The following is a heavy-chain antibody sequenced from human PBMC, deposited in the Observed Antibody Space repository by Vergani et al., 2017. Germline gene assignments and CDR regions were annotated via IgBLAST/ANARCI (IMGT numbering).Heavy chain of an antibody. D-gene: IGHD3-10*01. J-gene: IGHJ6*03. CDR1: GFTFSSYG. CDR3: AKSGVPSTGYYYYMDV. V-gene: IGHV3-30*18. CDR2: ISYDGSDK. Sequence: QVQLVESGGGVVQPGRSLRLSCAASGFTFSSYGMHWVRQAPGKGLEWVAVISYDGSDKFYADSVKGRFTISRDSSKNTLYLQMNSLRAEDTAVYYCAKSGVPSTGYYYYMDVWGKGTTVTVSS.